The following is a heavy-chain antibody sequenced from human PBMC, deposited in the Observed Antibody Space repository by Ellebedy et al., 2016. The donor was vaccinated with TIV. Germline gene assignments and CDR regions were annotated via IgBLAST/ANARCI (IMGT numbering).Heavy chain of an antibody. Sequence: GESLKISCAASGFTFSGYWMSWVRQAPGKGLEWVANIKQDGSEKYYVDSVKGRFTISRDNAKNSLYLQMNSLRAEDTDVYDCARQTVATSVNDAFDIWGLGTVVTVSS. CDR2: IKQDGSEK. CDR3: ARQTVATSVNDAFDI. D-gene: IGHD4-17*01. V-gene: IGHV3-7*01. J-gene: IGHJ3*02. CDR1: GFTFSGYW.